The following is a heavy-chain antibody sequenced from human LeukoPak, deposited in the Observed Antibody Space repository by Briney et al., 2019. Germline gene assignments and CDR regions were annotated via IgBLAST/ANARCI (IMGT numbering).Heavy chain of an antibody. CDR1: GGSFSGYY. D-gene: IGHD6-19*01. V-gene: IGHV4-34*01. Sequence: SETLSLTCAVYGGSFSGYYWSWIRQPPGKGLEWIGEINHSGSTNYNPSLKSRVTISVDTSKNQFSLKLSSVTAEDTAVYYCARSESIAVAGTHSYYYGMDVWGQGTTVTVSS. J-gene: IGHJ6*02. CDR2: INHSGST. CDR3: ARSESIAVAGTHSYYYGMDV.